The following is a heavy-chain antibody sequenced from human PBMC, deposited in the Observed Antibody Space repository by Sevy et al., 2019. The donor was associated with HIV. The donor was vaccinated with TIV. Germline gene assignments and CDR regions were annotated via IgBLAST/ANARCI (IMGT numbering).Heavy chain of an antibody. V-gene: IGHV4-39*01. Sequence: SETLSLTCTVSGASISSSGYYWGWIRQPPGKGLEWIASINYGGSIFYNPSLKSRVSISSDTSKNQFSLKLNSVTAADTAIYYSVGPTLTYSSGWSYYDSWGEGTVVTVSS. J-gene: IGHJ4*02. CDR3: VGPTLTYSSGWSYYDS. CDR1: GASISSSGYY. D-gene: IGHD6-19*01. CDR2: INYGGSI.